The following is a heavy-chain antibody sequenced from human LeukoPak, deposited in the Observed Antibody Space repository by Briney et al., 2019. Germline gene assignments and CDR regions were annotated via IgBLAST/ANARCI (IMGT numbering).Heavy chain of an antibody. Sequence: SVKVSCKASGGTFSSYAISWVRQAPGQGLEWMGGIIPIFGTANYAQKFQGRVTITADESTSTAYMELSSLRSEDTAVYYCATGLGYCSSTSCPRVAYWGQGTLVTASS. CDR2: IIPIFGTA. J-gene: IGHJ4*02. CDR3: ATGLGYCSSTSCPRVAY. CDR1: GGTFSSYA. D-gene: IGHD2-2*01. V-gene: IGHV1-69*13.